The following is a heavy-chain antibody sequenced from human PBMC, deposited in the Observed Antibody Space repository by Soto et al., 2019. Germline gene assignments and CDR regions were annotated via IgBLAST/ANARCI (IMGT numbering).Heavy chain of an antibody. CDR1: GFTFSSYA. D-gene: IGHD5-18*01. V-gene: IGHV3-23*01. CDR3: AKSDRGYSYGYYYYGMDV. J-gene: IGHJ6*02. Sequence: EVQLLESGGGLVQPGGSLRLSCAASGFTFSSYAMSWVRQAPGKGLEWVSAISGSGGSTYYADSVKGRFTISRDNSKNTLYLQMNSPRAEDTAVYYCAKSDRGYSYGYYYYGMDVWGQGTTVTVSS. CDR2: ISGSGGST.